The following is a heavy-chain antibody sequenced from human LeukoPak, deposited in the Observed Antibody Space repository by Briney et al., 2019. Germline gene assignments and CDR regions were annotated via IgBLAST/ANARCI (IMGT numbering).Heavy chain of an antibody. J-gene: IGHJ4*02. V-gene: IGHV3-23*01. Sequence: GGSLRLSCAASGLTFGSYAMSWVRQAPGKGLEWVSALSYSGGYTYYADSVKGRFTISRDNSKNMLYLQMNSLRAEDTAVYYCTKDFTFSGSYYWGQGTLVTVSS. CDR2: LSYSGGYT. D-gene: IGHD1-26*01. CDR1: GLTFGSYA. CDR3: TKDFTFSGSYY.